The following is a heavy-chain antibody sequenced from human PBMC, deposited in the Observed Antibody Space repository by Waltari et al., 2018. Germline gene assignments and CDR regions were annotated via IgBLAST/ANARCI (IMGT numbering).Heavy chain of an antibody. CDR3: ATDIKRVLGVTPGVWFDP. D-gene: IGHD3-10*01. J-gene: IGHJ5*02. Sequence: QVQLVQSGAEVKKPGASVKVSCKVSGYTLTELSMHWVRQAPGKGLEWMGGFDPEDGVTIYAQKCHGRVTMTEDTSTDTAYMELSSLRSEYTAVYYCATDIKRVLGVTPGVWFDPWGQGTLVTVSS. CDR2: FDPEDGVT. CDR1: GYTLTELS. V-gene: IGHV1-24*01.